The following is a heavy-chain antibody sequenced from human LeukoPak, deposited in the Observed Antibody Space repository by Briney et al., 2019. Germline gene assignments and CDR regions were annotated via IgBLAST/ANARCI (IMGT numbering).Heavy chain of an antibody. D-gene: IGHD3-22*01. CDR3: ACSTYYYDSSGYSEFDY. CDR2: IYYSGST. CDR1: GGSISSYH. J-gene: IGHJ4*02. Sequence: SETLSLTCTVSGGSISSYHWSWIRQPPGKGLGWIGYIYYSGSTNYNPSLKSRVTISVDTSKNQFSLKLSSVTAADTAVYYCACSTYYYDSSGYSEFDYWGQGTLVTVSS. V-gene: IGHV4-59*01.